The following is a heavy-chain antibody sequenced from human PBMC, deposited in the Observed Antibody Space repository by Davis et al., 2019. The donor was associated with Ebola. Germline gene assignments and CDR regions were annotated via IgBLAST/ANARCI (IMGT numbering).Heavy chain of an antibody. Sequence: KVSCKDSGNSFTSHWIGWVRQMPGKGLEWMGFIYPGDSDTRYSPSFQGQVTISADKSISTAYLQWSSLKASDTAIYYCIRAGSSWYGDDAFDIWGQGTMVTVSS. CDR2: IYPGDSDT. D-gene: IGHD6-13*01. CDR1: GNSFTSHW. CDR3: IRAGSSWYGDDAFDI. V-gene: IGHV5-51*01. J-gene: IGHJ3*02.